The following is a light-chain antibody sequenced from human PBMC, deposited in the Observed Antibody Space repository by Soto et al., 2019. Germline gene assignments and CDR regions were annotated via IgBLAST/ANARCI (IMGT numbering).Light chain of an antibody. CDR3: QQYGSSPIT. CDR1: QSVTSNY. CDR2: GVS. J-gene: IGKJ5*01. V-gene: IGKV3-20*01. Sequence: EIVFTHSPGTLSLSPGERATLSCRASQSVTSNYLAWYQQKPGQAPRLLIYGVSSRATGTPDRFSGSGSGTDFTLTISRLEPEDFAVYYCQQYGSSPITFGQGTRLEIK.